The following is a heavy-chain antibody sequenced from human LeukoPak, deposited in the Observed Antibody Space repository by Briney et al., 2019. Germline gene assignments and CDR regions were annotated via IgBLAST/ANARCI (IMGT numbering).Heavy chain of an antibody. V-gene: IGHV3-30*18. CDR3: AKEYDSRGYGANFDN. D-gene: IGHD3-10*01. Sequence: SGGSLRLSCAASKLTFSNYGMHWVRQAPGKGLEWVAVVSSSGAIQYYLESVKGRFTISRDNSGNTLYLQMNSLRPEDTAVYYCAKEYDSRGYGANFDNWGQGTLVTVSS. J-gene: IGHJ4*02. CDR1: KLTFSNYG. CDR2: VSSSGAIQ.